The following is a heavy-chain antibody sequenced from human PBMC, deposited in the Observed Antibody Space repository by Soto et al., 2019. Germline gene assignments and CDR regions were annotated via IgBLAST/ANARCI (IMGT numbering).Heavy chain of an antibody. D-gene: IGHD4-17*01. V-gene: IGHV1-18*01. CDR1: GYTFTSYG. J-gene: IGHJ5*02. CDR2: ISAYNGNT. CDR3: ARVVPRVMTTVTNPDYNWFDP. Sequence: ASVKVSCKASGYTFTSYGISWVRQAPGQGLEWMGWISAYNGNTNYAQKLQGRVTMTTDTSTSTAYMELRSLRSDDTAVYYCARVVPRVMTTVTNPDYNWFDPWGQGTLVTVSS.